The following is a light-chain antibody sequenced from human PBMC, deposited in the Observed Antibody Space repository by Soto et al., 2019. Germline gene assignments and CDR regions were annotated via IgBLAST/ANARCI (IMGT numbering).Light chain of an antibody. V-gene: IGLV1-47*01. CDR3: AAWDNSLVGGPA. CDR2: RNN. Sequence: PVLTQPPSASGTPGQRVTISCSGSNSNIGSKYVYWYQQLPGTAPKLLLYRNNQRPSGVPDRFSGSKSGTSASLAISGLRSEDGADYYCAAWDNSLVGGPAFGGGT. J-gene: IGLJ2*01. CDR1: NSNIGSKY.